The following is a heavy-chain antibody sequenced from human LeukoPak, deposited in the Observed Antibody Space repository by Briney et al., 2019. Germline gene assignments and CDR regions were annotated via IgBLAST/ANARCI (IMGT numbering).Heavy chain of an antibody. CDR2: IYYSGST. Sequence: KPSETLSLTCTVSGGSISSYYWSWIRQPPGKGLEWIGYIYYSGSTNYNPSLESRVTISVDTSKNQFSLKLSSVTAADTAVYYCARGGRDTGPYWYFDLWGRGTLVTVSS. D-gene: IGHD3-10*01. V-gene: IGHV4-59*01. J-gene: IGHJ2*01. CDR1: GGSISSYY. CDR3: ARGGRDTGPYWYFDL.